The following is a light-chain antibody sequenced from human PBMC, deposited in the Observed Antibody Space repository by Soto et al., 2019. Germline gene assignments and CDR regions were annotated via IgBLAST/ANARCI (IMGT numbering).Light chain of an antibody. CDR1: QSVSSSY. CDR2: GAS. V-gene: IGKV3-20*01. CDR3: QQYGSSPTWT. Sequence: IVLTQSPGTLSLSPVERATLSGMASQSVSSSYLAWYQQKPGQAPTLLIYGASSRATGIPDRFSGSGSGTDFTLTISRLEPEDFAVYYCQQYGSSPTWTFGQGTKVDIK. J-gene: IGKJ1*01.